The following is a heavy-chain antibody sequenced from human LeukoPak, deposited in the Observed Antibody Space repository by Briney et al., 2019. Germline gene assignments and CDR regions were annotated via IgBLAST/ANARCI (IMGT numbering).Heavy chain of an antibody. Sequence: EASVKVSCKASGYTFTSYAMNWVRQAPGQGLEWMGWINTNTGNPTYAQGFTGRFVFSLDTSVSTAYLQISSLKAEDTAVYYCARGYYDSSGYYSHWYFDLWGHGTLVTVSS. CDR3: ARGYYDSSGYYSHWYFDL. CDR2: INTNTGNP. J-gene: IGHJ2*01. V-gene: IGHV7-4-1*02. CDR1: GYTFTSYA. D-gene: IGHD3-22*01.